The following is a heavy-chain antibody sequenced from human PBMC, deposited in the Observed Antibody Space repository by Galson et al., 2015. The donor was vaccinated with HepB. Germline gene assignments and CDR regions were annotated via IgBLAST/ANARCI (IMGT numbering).Heavy chain of an antibody. V-gene: IGHV1-8*01. CDR3: ARGRSSWYLTH. CDR2: MNPNSGNT. Sequence: SVKVSCKASGYTLTSHDINWVRQATGQGLEWMGWMNPNSGNTGSAPKFQGRVTMTSDASISTAYMELSSLRSDDTAVYFCARGRSSWYLTHWGQGTLITVSS. J-gene: IGHJ4*02. D-gene: IGHD6-13*01. CDR1: GYTLTSHD.